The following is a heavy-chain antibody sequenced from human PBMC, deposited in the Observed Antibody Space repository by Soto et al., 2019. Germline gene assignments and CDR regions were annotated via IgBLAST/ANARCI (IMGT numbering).Heavy chain of an antibody. Sequence: QVQLVESGGGVVQPGRSLRLSCAASGFTFSSYGMHWVRQAPGKGLEWVAVIWYDGSNKYYADSVKGRFTISRDNSKNTLYLQMNSLRAEDTAVYYCARDSSSWPSYYYYGTDVWGQGTTVTVSS. D-gene: IGHD6-13*01. J-gene: IGHJ6*02. CDR1: GFTFSSYG. CDR2: IWYDGSNK. V-gene: IGHV3-33*01. CDR3: ARDSSSWPSYYYYGTDV.